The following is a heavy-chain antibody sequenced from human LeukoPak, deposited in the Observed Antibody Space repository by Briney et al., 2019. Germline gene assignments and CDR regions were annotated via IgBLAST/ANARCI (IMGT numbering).Heavy chain of an antibody. J-gene: IGHJ6*03. CDR3: AKRSTQTTPSNYIYFYMDV. CDR1: GFTFYNYA. Sequence: GGSLRLSCAASGFTFYNYAMTWVRQAPGRGLEWAAAMSANGDTTYYADSVRDRSTISRDNFKNTLYLEMNSLRAEDTAVYYCAKRSTQTTPSNYIYFYMDVWGKGTTVTVS. CDR2: MSANGDTT. V-gene: IGHV3-23*01. D-gene: IGHD4-11*01.